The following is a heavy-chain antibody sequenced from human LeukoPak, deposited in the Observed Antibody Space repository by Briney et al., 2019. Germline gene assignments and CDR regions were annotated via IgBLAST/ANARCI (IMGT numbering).Heavy chain of an antibody. CDR3: AKLKRDGYKGDY. V-gene: IGHV1-46*01. J-gene: IGHJ4*02. CDR2: INPSGGST. D-gene: IGHD5-24*01. CDR1: GYTFTSYY. Sequence: ASVKVSCKASGYTFTSYYMHWVRQAPGQGLEWMRIINPSGGSTSYAQKFQGRVTTTRDTSTSTVYMELSSLRAEDTAVYYCAKLKRDGYKGDYWGQGTLVTVSS.